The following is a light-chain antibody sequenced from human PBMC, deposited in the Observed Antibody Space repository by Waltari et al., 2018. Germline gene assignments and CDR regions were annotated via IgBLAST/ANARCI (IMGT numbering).Light chain of an antibody. CDR1: SSDVGTYNS. Sequence: QSALTQPASVSGSPGQSITISCTGTSSDVGTYNSVSWYQDHPGQGPKVIIYDVSDRPSGVSVRFSGSKSGNTASLTISGLQAEDEADYYCSSQSSDDVVLFGGGTKVTVL. CDR2: DVS. J-gene: IGLJ3*02. CDR3: SSQSSDDVVL. V-gene: IGLV2-14*03.